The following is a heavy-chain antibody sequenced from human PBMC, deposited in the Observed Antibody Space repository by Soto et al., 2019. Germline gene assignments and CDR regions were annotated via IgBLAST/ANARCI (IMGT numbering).Heavy chain of an antibody. D-gene: IGHD5-18*01. CDR1: GGSVSSGSYY. CDR3: ARDQGYIYGGRYFDY. J-gene: IGHJ4*02. CDR2: IYYSGST. Sequence: QVQLQESGPGLVKPSETLSLTCTVSGGSVSSGSYYWSWIRQPPGKGLEWIGYIYYSGSTNYNPSLKCRVLITVDTSKNQFSLKLSSGTAADTAVYYCARDQGYIYGGRYFDYWGQGTLVTVSS. V-gene: IGHV4-61*01.